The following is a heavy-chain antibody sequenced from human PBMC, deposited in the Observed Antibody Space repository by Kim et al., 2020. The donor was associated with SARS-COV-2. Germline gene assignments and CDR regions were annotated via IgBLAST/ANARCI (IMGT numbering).Heavy chain of an antibody. CDR1: GGSISSSNW. D-gene: IGHD2-15*01. CDR2: IYHRGST. CDR3: ARRYCSGGSCYLFDY. V-gene: IGHV4-4*02. J-gene: IGHJ4*02. Sequence: SETLSLTCAVSGGSISSSNWWSWVRQPPGKGLEWIGEIYHRGSTNYNPSLKSRVNISVDKYKNQFSLKLSSVNAADTAVYYCARRYCSGGSCYLFDYWGQGTLVNVSS.